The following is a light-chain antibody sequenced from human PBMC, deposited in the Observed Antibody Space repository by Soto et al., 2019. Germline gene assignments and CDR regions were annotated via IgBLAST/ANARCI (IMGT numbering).Light chain of an antibody. CDR1: SSDVGAYNF. V-gene: IGLV2-14*01. CDR2: DVT. J-gene: IGLJ2*01. Sequence: QSALTQPASVSGSPGQSVTISCTGTSSDVGAYNFVSWYQHHPGKAPKLMIYDVTNRPSGVSNRFSGSKSGNTASLTISGRQAEDEADYYCSSYTSSSTLVFGGGTKVTVL. CDR3: SSYTSSSTLV.